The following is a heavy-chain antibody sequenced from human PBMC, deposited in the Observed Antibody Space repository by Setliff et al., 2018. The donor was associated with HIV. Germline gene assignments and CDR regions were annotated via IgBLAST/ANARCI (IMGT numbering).Heavy chain of an antibody. V-gene: IGHV1-8*02. CDR2: TIPKSGKT. D-gene: IGHD2-21*02. CDR1: GYTFTNYD. CDR3: ARGAGWGDPSDF. Sequence: ASVKVSCKASGYTFTNYDINWVRQASGQGLEWMGWTIPKSGKTAYAQKFQGRVTMTRNTSIATAYMELRSLTSEDTAVYYCARGAGWGDPSDFWGQGTLVTVSS. J-gene: IGHJ4*02.